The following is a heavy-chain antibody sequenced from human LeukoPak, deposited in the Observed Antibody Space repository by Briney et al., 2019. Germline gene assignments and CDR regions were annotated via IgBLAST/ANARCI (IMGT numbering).Heavy chain of an antibody. CDR1: GYTFTSYY. CDR2: INPSGGST. CDR3: ARDRKDSSSWNGWFDP. J-gene: IGHJ5*02. V-gene: IGHV1-46*01. Sequence: ASVKVSCKASGYTFTSYYMHWVRQAPGQGLEWMGIINPSGGSTSYAQKFQGRVTMTRDTSTSTVYMELSSLGSEDTAVYYCARDRKDSSSWNGWFDPWGQGTLVTVSS. D-gene: IGHD6-13*01.